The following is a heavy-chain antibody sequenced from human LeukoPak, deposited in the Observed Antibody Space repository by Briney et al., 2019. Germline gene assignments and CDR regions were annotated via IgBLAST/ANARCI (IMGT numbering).Heavy chain of an antibody. V-gene: IGHV5-51*01. CDR1: GYTFTRYW. CDR3: VRTSGWYSSWFDP. D-gene: IGHD6-19*01. J-gene: IGHJ5*02. Sequence: RGESLKISCKGSGYTFTRYWIGWVRQMPGKGLEWMAIICPGDSDTRYSPSFQGQVTISVDKSLTTAYMQWSSLKASDTAIYYCVRTSGWYSSWFDPWGQGTLVTVSS. CDR2: ICPGDSDT.